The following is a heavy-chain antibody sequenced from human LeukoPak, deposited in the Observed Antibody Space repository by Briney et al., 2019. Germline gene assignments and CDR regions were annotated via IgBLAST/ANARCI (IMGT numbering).Heavy chain of an antibody. CDR2: INPSGGST. CDR3: ARPYYYGSGRHFGVNYYYGMDV. CDR1: GYTFTSYY. V-gene: IGHV1-46*01. D-gene: IGHD3-10*01. J-gene: IGHJ6*02. Sequence: ASVKVSCKASGYTFTSYYMCWVRQAPGQGLEWMGIINPSGGSTNYAQKFQGRVTITADESTSTAYMELSSLRSEDTAVYYCARPYYYGSGRHFGVNYYYGMDVWGQGTTVTVSS.